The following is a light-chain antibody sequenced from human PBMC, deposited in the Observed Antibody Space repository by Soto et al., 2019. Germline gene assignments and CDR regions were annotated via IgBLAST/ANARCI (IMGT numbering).Light chain of an antibody. CDR3: CSYAGAYTFGV. CDR1: SSDVGDYNY. CDR2: DVT. J-gene: IGLJ2*01. V-gene: IGLV2-11*01. Sequence: QSALTQPRSVSGSPGQSVTISCTGTSSDVGDYNYVSWYQQHPAKAPKLMIYDVTKRPSGVPDRFSGSKSGNTASLTISGLQAEDEADYYCCSYAGAYTFGVFGGGTKLTVL.